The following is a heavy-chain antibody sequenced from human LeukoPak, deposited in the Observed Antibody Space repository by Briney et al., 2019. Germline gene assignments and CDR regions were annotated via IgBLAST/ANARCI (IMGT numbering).Heavy chain of an antibody. CDR1: GYTFTSSL. CDR2: INAGNGDT. J-gene: IGHJ3*02. CDR3: ARDPLNHRNDAFEI. V-gene: IGHV1-3*03. Sequence: ASVKVSCKASGYTFTSSLMHWVRQAPGQRLEWMGWINAGNGDTKYSQEFQDRVTFTRDTSASTAYMEVSSLGSEDMAVYYCARDPLNHRNDAFEIWGQGTMVTVSS.